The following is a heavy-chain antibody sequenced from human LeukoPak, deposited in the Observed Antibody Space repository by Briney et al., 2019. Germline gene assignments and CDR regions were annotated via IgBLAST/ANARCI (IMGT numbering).Heavy chain of an antibody. CDR3: ARDPYPKYSTGWYSNY. V-gene: IGHV1-2*02. J-gene: IGHJ4*02. CDR1: GYTFTDYY. CDR2: IYPNNGAT. Sequence: ASVQVSCKASGYTFTDYYIHWLRQAPGHGPEWMGWIYPNNGATFYAQKFRGRVMMTTDASIHTTYMELTSLRSDDTAVYYCARDPYPKYSTGWYSNYWGQGTLVTVSS. D-gene: IGHD6-19*01.